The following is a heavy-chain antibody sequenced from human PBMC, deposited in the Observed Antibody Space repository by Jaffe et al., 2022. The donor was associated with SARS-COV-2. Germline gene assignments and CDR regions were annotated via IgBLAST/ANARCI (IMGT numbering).Heavy chain of an antibody. CDR1: GFTFSDHY. CDR3: AREGFSGYDLRYHYYGMDV. V-gene: IGHV3-72*01. D-gene: IGHD5-12*01. Sequence: EVQLVESGGGLVQPGGSLRLSCAASGFTFSDHYMDWVRQAPGKGLEWVGRTRNKANSYTTEYAASVKGRFTISRDDSKNSLYLQMNSLKTEDTAVYYCAREGFSGYDLRYHYYGMDVWGQGTTVTVSS. J-gene: IGHJ6*02. CDR2: TRNKANSYTT.